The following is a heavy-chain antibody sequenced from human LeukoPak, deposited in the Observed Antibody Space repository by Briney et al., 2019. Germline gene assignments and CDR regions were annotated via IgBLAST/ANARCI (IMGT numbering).Heavy chain of an antibody. D-gene: IGHD5-18*01. V-gene: IGHV3-30*02. CDR1: GFTFSSYD. Sequence: QPGGSLRLSCAASGFTFSSYDMHWVRQAPGKGLEWVAFIRFEGSNQYYADSVKGRFTISRDYSKNTLYLQMNSLRGEDTAVYYCAKDLEQGHIYGYMVYWGQGTLVTVSS. CDR3: AKDLEQGHIYGYMVY. CDR2: IRFEGSNQ. J-gene: IGHJ4*02.